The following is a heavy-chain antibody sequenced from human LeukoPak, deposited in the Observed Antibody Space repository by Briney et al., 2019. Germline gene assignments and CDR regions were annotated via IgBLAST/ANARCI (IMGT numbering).Heavy chain of an antibody. CDR1: SGSISSSTYY. Sequence: SETLSLTCTVASGSISSSTYYWGWIRQPPGKGLEWIGGIYYSGSTYHNPSLKSRVTISVDTSKTQFSLNLRSVTAADSAVYYCARGRLLTMAVVVYAFDIRGQGTRVTVSS. CDR2: IYYSGST. CDR3: ARGRLLTMAVVVYAFDI. V-gene: IGHV4-39*07. J-gene: IGHJ3*02. D-gene: IGHD3-22*01.